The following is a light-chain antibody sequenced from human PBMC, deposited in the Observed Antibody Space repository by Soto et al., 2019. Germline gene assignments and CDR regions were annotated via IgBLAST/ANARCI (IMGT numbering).Light chain of an antibody. CDR2: EVS. Sequence: QSVLTQPASVSGSPGQSITISCTGTSSDVGVYNYVSWYQQHPGKAPKLMIYEVSNRPSGISNRFSGSKSGNTASLTISGLQADDEVDYYCSSYTSSVTLVFGGGTKLTVL. CDR1: SSDVGVYNY. J-gene: IGLJ3*02. V-gene: IGLV2-14*01. CDR3: SSYTSSVTLV.